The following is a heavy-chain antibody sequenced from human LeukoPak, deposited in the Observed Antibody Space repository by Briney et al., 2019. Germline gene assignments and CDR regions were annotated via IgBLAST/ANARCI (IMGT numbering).Heavy chain of an antibody. D-gene: IGHD6-13*01. CDR1: GFTFSSYA. J-gene: IGHJ4*02. CDR3: ARDRIAAAGRSLDY. Sequence: GGSPRLSCAASGFTFSSYAMHWVRQAPGKGLEWVAVISYDGSNKYYADSVKGRFTISRDNSKNTLYLQMNSLRAEDTAVYYCARDRIAAAGRSLDYWGQGTLVTVSS. CDR2: ISYDGSNK. V-gene: IGHV3-30-3*01.